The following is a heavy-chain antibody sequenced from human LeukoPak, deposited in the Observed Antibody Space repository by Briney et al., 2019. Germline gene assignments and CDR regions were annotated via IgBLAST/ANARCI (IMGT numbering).Heavy chain of an antibody. CDR3: ARGISFSSSWPFDY. Sequence: GGSLRLSCAASGFSFSSYAMYWVRQAPGKGLEYVSAISGNGLNTNYANSVKGRFTISRDNSNGTLFLQMGSLSAEDMAVYYCARGISFSSSWPFDYWGQGTLVTVSS. CDR1: GFSFSSYA. J-gene: IGHJ4*02. V-gene: IGHV3-64*01. D-gene: IGHD2-2*01. CDR2: ISGNGLNT.